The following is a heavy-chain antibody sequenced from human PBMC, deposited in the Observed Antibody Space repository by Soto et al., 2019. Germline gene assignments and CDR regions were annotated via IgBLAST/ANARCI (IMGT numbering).Heavy chain of an antibody. CDR3: ARDSPRYFDWLEANGYFDY. CDR1: GFTFSSYG. Sequence: GGSLRLSCAASGFTFSSYGMHWVRQAPGKGLEWVAVIWYDGSNKYYADSVKGRLTISRDNSKNTLYLQMNSLRAEDTAVYYCARDSPRYFDWLEANGYFDYWGQGTLVTVSS. V-gene: IGHV3-33*01. J-gene: IGHJ4*02. D-gene: IGHD3-9*01. CDR2: IWYDGSNK.